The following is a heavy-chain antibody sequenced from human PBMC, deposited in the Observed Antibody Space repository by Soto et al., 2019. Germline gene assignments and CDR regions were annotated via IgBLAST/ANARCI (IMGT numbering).Heavy chain of an antibody. D-gene: IGHD3-10*01. Sequence: VGSLRLSCAASGFTFSNYEMNWVRQAPGKGLEWVSYISGSGGTVYYADSVKGRFTISRDNAKKSLYLQMNSLRAEDTAVYYCARDFYYGSGRFDYWGQGTLVTVSS. CDR2: ISGSGGTV. J-gene: IGHJ4*02. CDR1: GFTFSNYE. V-gene: IGHV3-48*03. CDR3: ARDFYYGSGRFDY.